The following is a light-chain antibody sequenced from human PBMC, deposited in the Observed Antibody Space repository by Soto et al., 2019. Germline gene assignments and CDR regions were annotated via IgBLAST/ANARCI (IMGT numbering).Light chain of an antibody. CDR3: QQCTTRLT. CDR1: QSVGSY. J-gene: IGKJ4*01. V-gene: IGKV3-11*01. Sequence: EIVLTQSPATVSLSPGERATLSCRASQSVGSYLAWYQKKPGQAPRLLIYDATNRATGIPARFSGSGSGTDFTLPISILEPDDFAVYYCQQCTTRLTFGGGTKVEIK. CDR2: DAT.